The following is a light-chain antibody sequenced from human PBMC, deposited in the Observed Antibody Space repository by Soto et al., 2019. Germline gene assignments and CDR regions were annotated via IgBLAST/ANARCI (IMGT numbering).Light chain of an antibody. Sequence: EIVLTQSPGTLSLSPGDRATLSCRASQSVSSSTYLAWYQQKPGQSPRLLIYDASSRATGIPDRFSGSGSGTDFTLTISSLEPEDFAVYYCQQRWTFGQGTKVDNK. CDR2: DAS. CDR1: QSVSSSTY. V-gene: IGKV3D-20*02. J-gene: IGKJ1*01. CDR3: QQRWT.